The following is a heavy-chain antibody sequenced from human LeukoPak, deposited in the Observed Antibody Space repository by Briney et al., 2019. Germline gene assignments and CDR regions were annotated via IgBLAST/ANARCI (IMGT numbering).Heavy chain of an antibody. D-gene: IGHD6-13*01. Sequence: SETLSLTCTVSSGSISSGDYYWSWIRQPPGKGLEWIGYIYYSGSTYYNPSLKSRVTISVDTSKNQFSLKLSSVTAADTAVYYCARGTPIAAVNWFDPWGQGTLVTVSS. CDR1: SGSISSGDYY. CDR2: IYYSGST. V-gene: IGHV4-30-4*08. J-gene: IGHJ5*02. CDR3: ARGTPIAAVNWFDP.